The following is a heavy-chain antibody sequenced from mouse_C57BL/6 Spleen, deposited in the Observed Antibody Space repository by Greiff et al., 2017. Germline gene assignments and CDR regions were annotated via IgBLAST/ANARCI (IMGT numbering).Heavy chain of an antibody. Sequence: VQLQQSGAELVKPGASVKLSCTASGFNIKDYYMHWVKQRPEQGLEWIGRIDPEDGETKYAPKFQGKATITTDNSSNTAYLQISSRTSEDTAVYYCARRDYYGSSYGMDYWGQGTSVTVSS. D-gene: IGHD1-1*01. CDR1: GFNIKDYY. CDR2: IDPEDGET. V-gene: IGHV14-2*01. J-gene: IGHJ4*01. CDR3: ARRDYYGSSYGMDY.